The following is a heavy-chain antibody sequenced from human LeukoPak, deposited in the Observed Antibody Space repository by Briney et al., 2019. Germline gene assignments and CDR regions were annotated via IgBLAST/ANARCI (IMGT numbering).Heavy chain of an antibody. CDR2: IYTRGTS. CDR3: ARAYYSGGSCYYFDH. V-gene: IGHV4-4*07. D-gene: IGHD2-15*01. Sequence: PSETLSLTCTVSGDSISSSCWSWIRQSAGKGLEWIGRIYTRGTSSYNPSLESRMNMSADTSKNQLSLRLTSVTAADTAVYYCARAYYSGGSCYYFDHWGRGTVVTVSS. CDR1: GDSISSSC. J-gene: IGHJ4*02.